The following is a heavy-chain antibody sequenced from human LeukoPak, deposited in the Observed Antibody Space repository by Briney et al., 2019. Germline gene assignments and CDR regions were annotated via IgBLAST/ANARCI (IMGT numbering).Heavy chain of an antibody. D-gene: IGHD2-2*02. J-gene: IGHJ5*02. Sequence: ASVKVSCKASGYTFTGYYMHWVRQAPGQGLEWMGWINPNSGGTNYAQKLQGRVTMTRDTSISTAYMELSRLRSDDTAVYYCARAYCSSTSCYNHWFDPWGQGTLVTVSS. CDR3: ARAYCSSTSCYNHWFDP. CDR1: GYTFTGYY. V-gene: IGHV1-2*02. CDR2: INPNSGGT.